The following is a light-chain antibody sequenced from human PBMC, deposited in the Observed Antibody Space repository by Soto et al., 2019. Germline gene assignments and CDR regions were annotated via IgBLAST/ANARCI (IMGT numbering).Light chain of an antibody. CDR3: TSYASGSSHVV. J-gene: IGLJ2*01. CDR1: SSDIGGYDY. CDR2: DVN. V-gene: IGLV2-14*01. Sequence: QSALTQPASVSGSPVQSITLSCTGTSSDIGGYDYVSWYQRHPGKAPKLIIYDVNNRPSGVSNRFSGSKSGNTASLTISGPQAEDVADYYCTSYASGSSHVVFGGGTKRTVL.